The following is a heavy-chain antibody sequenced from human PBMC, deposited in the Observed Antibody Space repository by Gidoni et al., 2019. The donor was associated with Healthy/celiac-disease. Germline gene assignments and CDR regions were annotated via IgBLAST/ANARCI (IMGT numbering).Heavy chain of an antibody. V-gene: IGHV3-30*18. CDR3: AKDRYYGDAGVFDP. J-gene: IGHJ5*02. CDR2: ISYDGSNK. Sequence: QVQLVESGGGVVQPGRSLRLSCAASGFTFSSYGMHWVRQAPGKGLEWVAVISYDGSNKYYADSVKGRFTISRDNSKNTLYLQMNSLRAEDTAVYYCAKDRYYGDAGVFDPWGQGTLVTVSS. D-gene: IGHD4-17*01. CDR1: GFTFSSYG.